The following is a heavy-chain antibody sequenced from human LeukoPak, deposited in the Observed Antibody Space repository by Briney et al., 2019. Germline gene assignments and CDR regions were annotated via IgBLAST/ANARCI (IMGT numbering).Heavy chain of an antibody. D-gene: IGHD5-12*01. CDR3: ARGSGWLPSN. CDR1: GDSSSNYY. V-gene: IGHV4-4*09. Sequence: SETLSLTCSVSGDSSSNYYWSWFRQSPGKGLEWIGLIYTSGSTNYNPSLKSRVTMSVDTSNSQFSLNLNSVTAAGTAVYFCARGSGWLPSNWGQGTLVTVSS. CDR2: IYTSGST. J-gene: IGHJ4*02.